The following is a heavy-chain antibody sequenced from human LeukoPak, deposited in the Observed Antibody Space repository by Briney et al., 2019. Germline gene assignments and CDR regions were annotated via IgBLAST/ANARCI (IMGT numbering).Heavy chain of an antibody. CDR2: ISAYNGNT. V-gene: IGHV1-18*01. Sequence: ASVKVSCKASGYTFTSYGISWVRQAPGQGLEWMGWISAYNGNTNYAQKLQGRVTMTTDTSTSTAYMELRSLRSDDTAVYYCARDRSWDTMVRGVTDYWGQGTLVTVSS. J-gene: IGHJ4*02. CDR1: GYTFTSYG. D-gene: IGHD3-10*01. CDR3: ARDRSWDTMVRGVTDY.